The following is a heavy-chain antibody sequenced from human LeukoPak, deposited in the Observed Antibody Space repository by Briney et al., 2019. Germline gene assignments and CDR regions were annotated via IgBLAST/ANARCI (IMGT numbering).Heavy chain of an antibody. Sequence: PSXTLSLTCTVSGGSISSYYWSWIRQPAGKGLEWSGRIYTSGSTNYNPSLKSRVTMSVDTSKNQFSLKLSSVTAADPAVYFCARDGRGAFDIWGQGTMVTVSS. CDR1: GGSISSYY. D-gene: IGHD1-14*01. J-gene: IGHJ3*02. CDR2: IYTSGST. CDR3: ARDGRGAFDI. V-gene: IGHV4-4*07.